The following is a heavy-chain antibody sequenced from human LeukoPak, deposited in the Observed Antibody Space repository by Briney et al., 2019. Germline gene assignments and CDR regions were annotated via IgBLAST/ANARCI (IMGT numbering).Heavy chain of an antibody. V-gene: IGHV3-23*01. J-gene: IGHJ4*01. Sequence: GGSLRLSCAASGFTFSSFAMSWVRQAPGKGLEWVSGISGSGSTTYYADSVKGRFTTSRDNSKNTLYLQMNSLRAEDTAVYYCAKDAWKRFDYWGHGTLVTVSS. CDR3: AKDAWKRFDY. D-gene: IGHD1-1*01. CDR2: ISGSGSTT. CDR1: GFTFSSFA.